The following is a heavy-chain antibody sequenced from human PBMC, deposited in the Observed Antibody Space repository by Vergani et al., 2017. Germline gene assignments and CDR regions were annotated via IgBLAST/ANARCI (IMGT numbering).Heavy chain of an antibody. D-gene: IGHD6-19*01. V-gene: IGHV3-43D*03. J-gene: IGHJ4*02. CDR2: ISWDGGST. Sequence: EVQLVESGGVVVQPGGSLRLSCAASGFTFDDYAMHWVRQAPGKGLEWVSLISWDGGSTYYADSVKGRFTISRDNSKNSLYLQMNSLRAEDTALYYCAKVYSSGWYSPFDYWGQGTLVTVSS. CDR3: AKVYSSGWYSPFDY. CDR1: GFTFDDYA.